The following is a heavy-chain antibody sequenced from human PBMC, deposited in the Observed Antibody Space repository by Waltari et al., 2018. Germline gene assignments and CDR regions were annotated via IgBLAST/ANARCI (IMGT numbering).Heavy chain of an antibody. D-gene: IGHD3-10*01. CDR3: AKGLGDRYFDL. Sequence: EMQLLESGGGLARPRGSLRLSCAASGFSVSSYAISWVRQAPGKGLEWVSSKSGGSGITSYAASVKGRFTIARDNSKNTLYLQMNSLRDEDAALYYCAKGLGDRYFDLWGRGTLVTVSS. J-gene: IGHJ2*01. V-gene: IGHV3-23*01. CDR2: KSGGSGIT. CDR1: GFSVSSYA.